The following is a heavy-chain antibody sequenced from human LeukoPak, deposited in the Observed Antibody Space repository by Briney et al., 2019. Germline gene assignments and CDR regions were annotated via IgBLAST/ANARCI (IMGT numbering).Heavy chain of an antibody. D-gene: IGHD1-26*01. CDR1: GYSFTSSW. V-gene: IGHV5-51*01. CDR2: IYPSDSDT. CDR3: AGATRSQTGELLVDY. Sequence: GESLKISRKGSGYSFTSSWIGWVRQMPGKGLEWMGIIYPSDSDTRYSPSFQGQVTISADKSITTAYLQWSSLKASDTAMYYCAGATRSQTGELLVDYWGQGTLVSVSS. J-gene: IGHJ4*02.